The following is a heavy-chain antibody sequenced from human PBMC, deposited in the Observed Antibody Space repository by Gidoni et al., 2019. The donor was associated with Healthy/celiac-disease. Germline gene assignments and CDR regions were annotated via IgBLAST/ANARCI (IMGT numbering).Heavy chain of an antibody. CDR1: GGSFSGYY. CDR2: INHSGST. D-gene: IGHD6-13*01. J-gene: IGHJ4*02. CDR3: AREGSSSR. V-gene: IGHV4-34*01. Sequence: QVQLQQWGAGLLKPSETLSLTCAVYGGSFSGYYWSWIRQPPGKGLEWIGEINHSGSTNYNPSLKSRVTISVDTSKNQFSLKLSSVTTADTAVYYCAREGSSSRWGQGTLVTVSS.